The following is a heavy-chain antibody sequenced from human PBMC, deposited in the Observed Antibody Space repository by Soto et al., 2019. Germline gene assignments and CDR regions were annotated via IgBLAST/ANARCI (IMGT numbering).Heavy chain of an antibody. V-gene: IGHV1-18*01. CDR1: GYTFTSYG. CDR3: ARDGPDDSSGYFNHYYYGMDV. J-gene: IGHJ6*02. D-gene: IGHD3-22*01. CDR2: ISAYNGNT. Sequence: ASVKVSCKASGYTFTSYGISWVRQAPGQGLEWIGWISAYNGNTNYAQKLQGRVTMTTDTSTSTAYMELRSLRSDDTAVYYCARDGPDDSSGYFNHYYYGMDVWGQGTTVTVSS.